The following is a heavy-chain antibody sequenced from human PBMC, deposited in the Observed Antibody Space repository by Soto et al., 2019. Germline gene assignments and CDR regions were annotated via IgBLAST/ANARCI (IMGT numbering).Heavy chain of an antibody. J-gene: IGHJ6*02. Sequence: GGSLRLSCAASGFTFGNAWVTWVRQTPGKGLEWVGRIKGISDGETTDYAAPVKGSFTISRDESKDILYLEMNSLRAEDTALYYCAKDMGSRATTVIYYYYYGMDVWGQGTTVTVSS. V-gene: IGHV3-15*05. CDR2: IKGISDGETT. CDR3: AKDMGSRATTVIYYYYYGMDV. D-gene: IGHD4-4*01. CDR1: GFTFGNAW.